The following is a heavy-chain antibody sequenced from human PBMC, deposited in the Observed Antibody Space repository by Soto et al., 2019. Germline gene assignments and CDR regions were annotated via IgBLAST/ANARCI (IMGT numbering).Heavy chain of an antibody. D-gene: IGHD2-21*01. CDR3: PREGPIATGLTSRAANY. Sequence: GGSLRLSCAASGFTFSSYWMSWVRQAPGKGLEWVANIKQDGSEKYYVDSVKGRFTISSDNAKNSLYLQMSSLRAEDTAVYYCPREGPIATGLTSRAANYWGQGTLVTVSS. J-gene: IGHJ4*02. V-gene: IGHV3-7*01. CDR1: GFTFSSYW. CDR2: IKQDGSEK.